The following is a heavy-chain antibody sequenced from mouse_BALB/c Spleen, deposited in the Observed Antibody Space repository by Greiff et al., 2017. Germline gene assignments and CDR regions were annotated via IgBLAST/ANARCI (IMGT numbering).Heavy chain of an antibody. V-gene: IGHV5-17*02. Sequence: EVQVVESGGGLVQPGGSRKLSCAASGFTFSSFGMHWVRQAPEKGLEWVAYISSGSSTIYYADTVKGRFTISRDNPKNTLFLQMTSLRSEDTAMYYCARRGENYYAMDYWGQGTSVTVSS. CDR3: ARRGENYYAMDY. CDR1: GFTFSSFG. CDR2: ISSGSSTI. J-gene: IGHJ4*01.